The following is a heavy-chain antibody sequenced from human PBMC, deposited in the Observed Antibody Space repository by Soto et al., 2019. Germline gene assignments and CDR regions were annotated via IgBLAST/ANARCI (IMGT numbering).Heavy chain of an antibody. CDR1: GFTFSDYW. CDR3: ASSMGRGGNDY. CDR2: IKTDGSEK. J-gene: IGHJ4*02. V-gene: IGHV3-7*05. Sequence: EVQLVESGGGLVQPGGSLRLSCAASGFTFSDYWMSWVRQATGKGLECVANIKTDGSEKYYVDPVKGRFTISRDNAKTSPYLQMNSLRAEDTAVYYCASSMGRGGNDYWGQGTLVAVSS. D-gene: IGHD3-10*01.